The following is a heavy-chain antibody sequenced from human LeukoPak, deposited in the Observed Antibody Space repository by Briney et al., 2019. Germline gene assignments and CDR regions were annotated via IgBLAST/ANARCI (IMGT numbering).Heavy chain of an antibody. D-gene: IGHD2-2*01. CDR3: ARLVGYCSSTSCYGGYYFDY. Sequence: GGSLRLSCAASGFTFSSYSMNWVRQAPGKGLGWVSYISSSSSTIYYADSVKGRFTISRDNAKNSLYLQMNSLRAEDTAVYYCARLVGYCSSTSCYGGYYFDYWGQGTLVTVSS. CDR1: GFTFSSYS. V-gene: IGHV3-48*01. J-gene: IGHJ4*02. CDR2: ISSSSSTI.